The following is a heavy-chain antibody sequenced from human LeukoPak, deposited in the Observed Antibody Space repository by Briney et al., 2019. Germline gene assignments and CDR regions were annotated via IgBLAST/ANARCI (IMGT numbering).Heavy chain of an antibody. Sequence: PGGSLRLSCAASGFTVSSNYMSWVRQAPGKGLEWVSVIYSGGSTYYADSVKGRFTISRDNSKNTLYLQMNSLRAEDTAVYYCAKDGGLLEWLSLYYFDYWGQGTLVTVSS. J-gene: IGHJ4*02. D-gene: IGHD3-3*01. CDR3: AKDGGLLEWLSLYYFDY. CDR2: IYSGGST. V-gene: IGHV3-53*01. CDR1: GFTVSSNY.